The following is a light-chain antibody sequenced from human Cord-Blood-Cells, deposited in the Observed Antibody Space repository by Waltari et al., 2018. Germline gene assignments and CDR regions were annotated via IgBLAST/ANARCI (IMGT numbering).Light chain of an antibody. CDR3: CSYAGSYTRWV. Sequence: QSVLTQPRSVAASPAQSVTISCTGTSTDVSAYHSVSWYQQHPGKAPKLMIYDVSKRPSGVPDRFSGSKSGNTASLTISGLQAEDEADYYCCSYAGSYTRWVFGGGTKLTVL. CDR2: DVS. CDR1: STDVSAYHS. J-gene: IGLJ3*02. V-gene: IGLV2-11*01.